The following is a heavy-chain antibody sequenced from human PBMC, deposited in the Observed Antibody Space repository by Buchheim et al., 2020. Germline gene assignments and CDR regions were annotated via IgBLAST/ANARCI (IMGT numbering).Heavy chain of an antibody. Sequence: EVQLLESGGGLVQPGGSLRLSCAASGFTFSTYAMTWVRLVPGTGLEWVSGISGSGLSTKYPDSVKGRFTISRDNSKNTLYLQMSTLRAEDTAEYFCAKTGQGWEGGDYLDYWGQGTL. CDR2: ISGSGLST. CDR3: AKTGQGWEGGDYLDY. J-gene: IGHJ4*02. D-gene: IGHD1-14*01. CDR1: GFTFSTYA. V-gene: IGHV3-23*01.